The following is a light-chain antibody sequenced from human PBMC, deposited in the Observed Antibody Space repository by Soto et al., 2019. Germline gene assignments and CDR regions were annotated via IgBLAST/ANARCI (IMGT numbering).Light chain of an antibody. CDR1: QSVSSY. V-gene: IGKV3-11*01. Sequence: ETVLTQSPATLSLSPGERATLSCRASQSVSSYLAWYQQKPGQAPRLLIYDASNRATGIPARFSGSGSGTEFNLTISSLQSEDFGVYYCQQYNNWPRATFGGGTKVDIK. CDR2: DAS. CDR3: QQYNNWPRAT. J-gene: IGKJ4*01.